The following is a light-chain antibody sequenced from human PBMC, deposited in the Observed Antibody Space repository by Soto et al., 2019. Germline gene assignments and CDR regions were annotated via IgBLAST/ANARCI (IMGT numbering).Light chain of an antibody. J-gene: IGLJ1*01. V-gene: IGLV1-40*01. CDR1: SSNIGAGYD. CDR3: QSYDSSLSGYV. Sequence: QSVLTQPPSVSGAPGQRVTISCTGSSSNIGAGYDVHWYQQPPGTAPKHLIYGNSNRPSWVPDRFSGSKSGTSASLAITGLQAEYEAYYYCQSYDSSLSGYVFGTGTKLTVL. CDR2: GNS.